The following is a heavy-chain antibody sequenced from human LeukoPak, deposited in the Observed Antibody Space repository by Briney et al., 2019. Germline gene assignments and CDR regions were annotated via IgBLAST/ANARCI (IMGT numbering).Heavy chain of an antibody. J-gene: IGHJ4*02. CDR1: GFTFSSCS. CDR3: ARETLRGYDYFDY. V-gene: IGHV3-48*02. CDR2: ISSSSSTI. Sequence: PGGSLRLSCAASGFTFSSCSMNWVRQAPGKGLEWVSYISSSSSTIYYADSVKGRLTISRDNAKNSLYLQMNSLRDEDTAVYYCARETLRGYDYFDYWGQGTLVTVSS. D-gene: IGHD5-12*01.